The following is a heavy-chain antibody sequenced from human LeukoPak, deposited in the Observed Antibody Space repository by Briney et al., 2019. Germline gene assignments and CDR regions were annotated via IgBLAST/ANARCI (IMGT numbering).Heavy chain of an antibody. J-gene: IGHJ4*02. D-gene: IGHD2-2*01. CDR3: AREYCEDIVVVPAACHFDY. CDR2: IIPIFGTA. V-gene: IGHV1-69*05. Sequence: SVKVSCKASGGTFISYAISWVRQAPGQGLEWMGGIIPIFGTANYAQRFQGRVTITTDESTSTAYMELSSLRSEDTAVYYCAREYCEDIVVVPAACHFDYWGQGTLVTVSS. CDR1: GGTFISYA.